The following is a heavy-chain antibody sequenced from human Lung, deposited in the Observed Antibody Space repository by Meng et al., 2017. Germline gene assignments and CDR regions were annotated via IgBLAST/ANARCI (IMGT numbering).Heavy chain of an antibody. CDR2: INPKSGDT. CDR3: ARDEDISAAGKLFGDY. V-gene: IGHV1-2*06. D-gene: IGHD6-13*01. J-gene: IGHJ4*02. CDR1: GYTFPDYW. Sequence: VQSGGEVTKPGASVKVSCKASGYTFPDYWLHWVRRAPGKGLEWMGRINPKSGDTHYAQRFQGRVTMTGDTSISTAYMELSGLRSDDTAMYYCARDEDISAAGKLFGDYWGQGTLVTVSS.